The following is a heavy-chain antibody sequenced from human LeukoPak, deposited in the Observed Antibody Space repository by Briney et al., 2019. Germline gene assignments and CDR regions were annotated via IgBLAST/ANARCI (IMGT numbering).Heavy chain of an antibody. CDR1: GFTFSSFW. CDR2: IKRDGSEK. V-gene: IGHV3-7*03. CDR3: VRWDLRYCSDPSCYIDRYGMDV. Sequence: GGSLRLSCAASGFTFSSFWMSWIRQAPGKGLEWVANIKRDGSEKQYVDSVKGRFSISRDNAKNSLYLQMNSLRVEDTAVYYCVRWDLRYCSDPSCYIDRYGMDVWGQGTTVTVSS. J-gene: IGHJ6*02. D-gene: IGHD2-2*01.